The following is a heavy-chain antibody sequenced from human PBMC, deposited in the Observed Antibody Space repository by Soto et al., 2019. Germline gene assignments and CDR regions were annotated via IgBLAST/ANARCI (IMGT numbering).Heavy chain of an antibody. V-gene: IGHV1-69*13. D-gene: IGHD2-8*01. Sequence: VKVSCKASGCTFSSYAISWVRQAPGQGLEWMGGIIPIFGTANYAQKFQGRVTITADESTSTAYMELSSLRSEDTAVYYCARRRSPYCTNGVCASGGAFDIWGQGTMVTVSS. CDR3: ARRRSPYCTNGVCASGGAFDI. CDR1: GCTFSSYA. CDR2: IIPIFGTA. J-gene: IGHJ3*02.